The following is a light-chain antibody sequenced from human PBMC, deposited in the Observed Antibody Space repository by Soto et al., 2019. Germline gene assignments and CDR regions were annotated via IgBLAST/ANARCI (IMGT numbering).Light chain of an antibody. CDR3: ASWDDSLYSPV. CDR1: SFNIGSNY. Sequence: QSVLTQPPSASGTPGRRVTISCSGNSFNIGSNYVYWYLHLPGTAPKLLIYNDAQRPSGVPERFSGSKSGTSASLAISGLRSEDEADYYCASWDDSLYSPVFGGGTQLTVL. CDR2: NDA. J-gene: IGLJ2*01. V-gene: IGLV1-47*02.